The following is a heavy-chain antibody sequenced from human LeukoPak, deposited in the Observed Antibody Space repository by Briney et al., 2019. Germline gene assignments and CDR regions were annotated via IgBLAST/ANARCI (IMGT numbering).Heavy chain of an antibody. D-gene: IGHD5-12*01. Sequence: GASVKVSCKASGYTFTSYAMNWVRQAPGQGLEWMGWINTNTGDPTYAQGFTGRFVFSLDTSVSTAYLQISSLKAEDTAVYYCARRRSLGYSGYYNFDYWGQGTLVTVSS. J-gene: IGHJ4*02. V-gene: IGHV7-4-1*02. CDR1: GYTFTSYA. CDR2: INTNTGDP. CDR3: ARRRSLGYSGYYNFDY.